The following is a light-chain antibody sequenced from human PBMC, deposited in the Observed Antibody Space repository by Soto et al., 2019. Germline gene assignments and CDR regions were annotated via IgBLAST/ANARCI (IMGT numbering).Light chain of an antibody. Sequence: QSALTQPASVSGSPGQSITISCTGTSSDVGGYAYVSWYQQHPDKAPKVVIFEVSNRPSGVSNRFSGSKSGNTAFLTISGLQAEDEADYFCGSHSSSTTLPFVFGTGTKLTVL. CDR1: SSDVGGYAY. CDR2: EVS. J-gene: IGLJ1*01. V-gene: IGLV2-14*01. CDR3: GSHSSSTTLPFV.